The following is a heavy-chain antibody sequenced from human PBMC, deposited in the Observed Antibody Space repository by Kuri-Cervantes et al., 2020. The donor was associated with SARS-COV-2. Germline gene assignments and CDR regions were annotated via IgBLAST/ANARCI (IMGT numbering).Heavy chain of an antibody. D-gene: IGHD3-3*01. CDR1: GYTFTSYG. Sequence: ASVKVSCKASGYTFTSYGISWVRQAPGQGLEWMGWISAYNGNTNYAQKLQGRVTMTTDTSTSTAYMELRSLRSGDTAVYYCARGRRITIFGRVYYYYYMDVWGKGTTVTVSS. CDR2: ISAYNGNT. CDR3: ARGRRITIFGRVYYYYYMDV. V-gene: IGHV1-18*01. J-gene: IGHJ6*03.